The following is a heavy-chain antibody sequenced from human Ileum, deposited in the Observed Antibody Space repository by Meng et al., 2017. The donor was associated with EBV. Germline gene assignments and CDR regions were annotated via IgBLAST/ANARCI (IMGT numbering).Heavy chain of an antibody. J-gene: IGHJ4*02. CDR2: IYYSGST. Sequence: QWQRQGPGPGLVKPSVTLSLTCTVSGGSISSYYWSWIRQPPGKGLEWIGYIYYSGSTNYNPSLKSRVTISVDTSKNQFSLNLSSVTAADTAVYYCARGGWSLDYWGQGTLVTVSS. CDR1: GGSISSYY. V-gene: IGHV4-59*08. D-gene: IGHD2-15*01. CDR3: ARGGWSLDY.